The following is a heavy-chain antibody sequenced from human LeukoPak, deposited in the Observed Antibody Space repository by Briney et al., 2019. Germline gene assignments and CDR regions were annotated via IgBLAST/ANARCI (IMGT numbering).Heavy chain of an antibody. V-gene: IGHV4-34*01. CDR3: ARGPQYDYVWGSYRH. CDR1: GGSISSAGYY. D-gene: IGHD3-16*02. CDR2: INHSGST. J-gene: IGHJ4*02. Sequence: SSQTLSLTCTVSGGSISSAGYYWSWIRQPPGKGLEWIGEINHSGSTNYNPSLKSRVTISVDTSKNQFSLKLSSVTAADTAVYYCARGPQYDYVWGSYRHWGQGTLVTVSS.